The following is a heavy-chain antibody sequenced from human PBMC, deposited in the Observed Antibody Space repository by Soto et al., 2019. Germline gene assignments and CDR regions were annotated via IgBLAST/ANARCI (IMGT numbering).Heavy chain of an antibody. D-gene: IGHD2-2*01. V-gene: IGHV1-69*13. Sequence: ASVKVSCKASGGTFSSYAISWVRQAPGQGLEWMEGIIPIFGTANYAQKFQGRVTITADESTSTAYMELSSLRSEDTAVYYCAGRSTSCQLCYYYYGMDVWGQGTTVTVSS. CDR1: GGTFSSYA. CDR2: IIPIFGTA. CDR3: AGRSTSCQLCYYYYGMDV. J-gene: IGHJ6*02.